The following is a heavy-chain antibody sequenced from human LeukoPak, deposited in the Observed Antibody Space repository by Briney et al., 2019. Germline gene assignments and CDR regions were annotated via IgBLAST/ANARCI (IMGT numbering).Heavy chain of an antibody. CDR1: GESFSGFY. CDR2: IYYSGST. D-gene: IGHD4-11*01. CDR3: ASLQKPGWFDP. Sequence: SETLSLTCAVYGESFSGFYWSWIRQPPGKGLEWIGGIYYSGSTYYNPSLKSRVTISVDTSKNQFSLKLSSVTAADTALYYCASLQKPGWFDPWGQGTLVTVSS. V-gene: IGHV4-34*01. J-gene: IGHJ5*02.